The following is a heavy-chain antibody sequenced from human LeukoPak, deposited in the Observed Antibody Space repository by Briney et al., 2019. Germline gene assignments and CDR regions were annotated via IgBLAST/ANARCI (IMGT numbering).Heavy chain of an antibody. CDR1: GGTISSGSYY. J-gene: IGHJ3*01. Sequence: SETLSLTCTVSGGTISSGSYYWSWIRQPAGKGLEWIGRIYTSGSTNYNPSLKSRVTISVDTSKNQFSQKLSSVTAADTAVYYCARHASSSRVAYDVWGQGTMVTVSS. D-gene: IGHD2-2*01. CDR2: IYTSGST. CDR3: ARHASSSRVAYDV. V-gene: IGHV4-61*02.